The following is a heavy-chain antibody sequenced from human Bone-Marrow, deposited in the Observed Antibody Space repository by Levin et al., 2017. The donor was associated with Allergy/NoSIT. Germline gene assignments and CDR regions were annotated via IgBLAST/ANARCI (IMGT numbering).Heavy chain of an antibody. D-gene: IGHD3-3*01. CDR1: GYTFSDYS. CDR2: INPTTGGA. Sequence: PGGSLRLSCKASGYTFSDYSMHWVRQAPGQGLEWMGRINPTTGGANYAQNFHGRVTMTRDTSISTAYMELSRLRSDDTAVYYCARDGFTISGVVFIGNFDYWGQGTLVTVSS. CDR3: ARDGFTISGVVFIGNFDY. J-gene: IGHJ4*02. V-gene: IGHV1-2*06.